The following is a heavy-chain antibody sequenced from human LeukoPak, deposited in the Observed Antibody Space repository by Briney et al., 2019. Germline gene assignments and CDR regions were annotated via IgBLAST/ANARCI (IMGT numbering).Heavy chain of an antibody. J-gene: IGHJ4*02. CDR3: ARRFAS. CDR2: ISSSSSTI. V-gene: IGHV3-48*02. Sequence: PGGSLRLSCAASGXTFSNYGMNWVRQAPGKGLEWVSYISSSSSTIYYADSVKGRFTISRDNAKNSLYLQMNSLRDEDTAVYFCARRFASWGQGTLVTVSS. CDR1: GXTFSNYG.